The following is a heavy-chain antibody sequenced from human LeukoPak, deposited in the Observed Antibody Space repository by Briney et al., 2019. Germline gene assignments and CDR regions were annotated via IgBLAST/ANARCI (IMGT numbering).Heavy chain of an antibody. J-gene: IGHJ4*02. CDR2: INPEKTTI. V-gene: IGHV3-74*01. CDR3: VRDKTGWDDY. CDR1: GFTLSKYW. Sequence: GGSLRHSCAASGFTLSKYWMHWVRQTSGKGLEWVSRINPEKTTINYADSVKGRFTISRDENTVYLEMNSLRADDTAIYHCVRDKTGWDDYWGQGTLVTVSS. D-gene: IGHD7-27*01.